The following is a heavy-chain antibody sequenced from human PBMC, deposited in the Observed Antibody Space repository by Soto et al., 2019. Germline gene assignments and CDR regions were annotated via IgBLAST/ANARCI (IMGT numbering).Heavy chain of an antibody. Sequence: GESLNISCKGSVNRLNSYWIGWVCQLPGKGQEWMGIIYLGDSDTRYSPSFQGQVTISADKSISTAYLQWSSLKASDTAMYYCARRMVQQSGGVSFDAFDIWGQGIMVTVSS. CDR3: ARRMVQQSGGVSFDAFDI. CDR1: VNRLNSYW. CDR2: IYLGDSDT. D-gene: IGHD1-1*01. J-gene: IGHJ3*02. V-gene: IGHV5-51*01.